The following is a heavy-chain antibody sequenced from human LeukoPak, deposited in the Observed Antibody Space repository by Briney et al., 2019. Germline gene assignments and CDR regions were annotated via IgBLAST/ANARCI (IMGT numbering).Heavy chain of an antibody. Sequence: ASVKVSCKASGGTFSSYAISWVRQAPGQGLEWMGRIIPILGIANYAQKFQGRVTITADKSTSTAYMELSSLRSEDTAVYYCARDAVCSSTSCRGVKEGLDYWGQGTLVTVSS. V-gene: IGHV1-69*04. CDR1: GGTFSSYA. CDR2: IIPILGIA. J-gene: IGHJ4*02. CDR3: ARDAVCSSTSCRGVKEGLDY. D-gene: IGHD2-2*01.